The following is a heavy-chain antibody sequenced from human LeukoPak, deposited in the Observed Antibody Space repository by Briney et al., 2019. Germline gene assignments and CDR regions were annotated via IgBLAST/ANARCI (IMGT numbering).Heavy chain of an antibody. Sequence: ASVKVSCKASGYTFTSYYMHWVRQAPGQGLEWMGIINPSGGSTSYAQKFQGRVTMTRDTSTSTVYMELSSLRSEDTAVYYCARDRSNIAARPGGWFDPWGQGTLVTVSS. D-gene: IGHD6-6*01. CDR3: ARDRSNIAARPGGWFDP. CDR1: GYTFTSYY. CDR2: INPSGGST. V-gene: IGHV1-46*01. J-gene: IGHJ5*02.